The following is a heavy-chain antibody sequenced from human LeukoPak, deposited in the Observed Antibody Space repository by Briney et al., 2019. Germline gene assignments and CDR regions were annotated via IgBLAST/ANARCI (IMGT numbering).Heavy chain of an antibody. D-gene: IGHD4-23*01. CDR2: ISSSSSYI. Sequence: PGGSLRLSCAASGFTFSSYSMNWVRQAPGKGLEWVSSISSSSSYIYYADSVKGRFTISRDNAKNSLYLQMNSLRAEDTAVYYCARGNSVYYYMDVWGKGTTVTVSS. CDR3: ARGNSVYYYMDV. CDR1: GFTFSSYS. J-gene: IGHJ6*03. V-gene: IGHV3-21*01.